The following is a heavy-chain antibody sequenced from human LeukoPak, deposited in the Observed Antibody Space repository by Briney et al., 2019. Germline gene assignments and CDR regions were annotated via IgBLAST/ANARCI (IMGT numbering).Heavy chain of an antibody. V-gene: IGHV1-46*01. CDR1: GFTFTTYF. D-gene: IGHD2-21*02. CDR2: INPSGDTT. CDR3: ARDRNGDQRANAFDI. J-gene: IGHJ3*02. Sequence: ASVKVSCKASGFTFTTYFMHWVRQAPGQGLEWMGKINPSGDTTTYAQKFQGRITMTRDTSTSTVYMELSSLRSEDTAVYYCARDRNGDQRANAFDIWGQGTMVTVSS.